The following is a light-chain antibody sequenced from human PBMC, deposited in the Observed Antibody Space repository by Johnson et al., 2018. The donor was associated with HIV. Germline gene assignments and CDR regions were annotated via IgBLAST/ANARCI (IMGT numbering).Light chain of an antibody. J-gene: IGLJ1*01. Sequence: QSVLTQPPSVSAAPGQKVTISCSGSSSNIGNNYVSWYQQLPGTAPKLLIYENNKRPSGIPDRFSGSKSGTSATLGITGFQTGDEADYYCGTWDNSLIAPNYVFGTGTKVTGL. CDR2: ENN. CDR3: GTWDNSLIAPNYV. CDR1: SSNIGNNY. V-gene: IGLV1-51*02.